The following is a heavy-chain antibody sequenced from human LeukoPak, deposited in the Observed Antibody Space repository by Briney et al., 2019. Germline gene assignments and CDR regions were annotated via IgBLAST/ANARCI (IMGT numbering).Heavy chain of an antibody. J-gene: IGHJ4*02. Sequence: GGSLRLSCATSGFTFSSYGMHWVRQVPGKGLEWVAVISKDAKSNYHVDSVKGRFTISRDNSKNTLYLQMNSLRAEDTALYYCARDRGRNSFDYWGQGTLVSVSS. CDR2: ISKDAKSN. CDR3: ARDRGRNSFDY. CDR1: GFTFSSYG. D-gene: IGHD1-14*01. V-gene: IGHV3-30*03.